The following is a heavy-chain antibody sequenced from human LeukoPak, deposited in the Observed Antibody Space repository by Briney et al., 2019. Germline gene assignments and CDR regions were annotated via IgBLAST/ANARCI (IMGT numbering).Heavy chain of an antibody. Sequence: ASVKVSFKASGYAFTSYGISWVRQAPGQGLEWMGWISANNGNTKYEQRLQGRVTMTTDTSTSTAYMELRSLRSDDTAVYYCARVLGSRYYYDGSGYVDYWGQGTLVTVSS. J-gene: IGHJ4*02. D-gene: IGHD3-22*01. CDR2: ISANNGNT. CDR3: ARVLGSRYYYDGSGYVDY. CDR1: GYAFTSYG. V-gene: IGHV1-18*01.